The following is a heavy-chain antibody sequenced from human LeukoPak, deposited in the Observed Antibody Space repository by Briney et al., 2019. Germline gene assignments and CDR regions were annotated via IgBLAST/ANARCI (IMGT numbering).Heavy chain of an antibody. V-gene: IGHV1-18*01. Sequence: GASVKVSCKASGYTFTSYGISWVRQAPGQGLEWMGWISAYNGNTNYAQKLQGRVTMTTDTSTSTAYMELRSRRSDDTAVYYCAGGYSGYDSGGGLGYWGQGTLVTVSS. CDR3: AGGYSGYDSGGGLGY. J-gene: IGHJ4*02. CDR1: GYTFTSYG. CDR2: ISAYNGNT. D-gene: IGHD5-12*01.